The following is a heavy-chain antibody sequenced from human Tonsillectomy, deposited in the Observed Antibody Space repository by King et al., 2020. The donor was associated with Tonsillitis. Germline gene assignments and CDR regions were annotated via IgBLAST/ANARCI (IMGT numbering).Heavy chain of an antibody. CDR3: ARAAYYDSSGYED. J-gene: IGHJ4*02. D-gene: IGHD3-22*01. Sequence: VQLVESGGGLVQPGGSLRLSCTVSGFTFSDCYMDWVRQDPGKGLEWVGRSRDKLNNYTTEYAASVKGRVTISRDDSKNSVFRQLNRLKIEDTAVYFCARAAYYDSSGYEDWGQGTLVTVSS. CDR2: SRDKLNNYTT. V-gene: IGHV3-72*01. CDR1: GFTFSDCY.